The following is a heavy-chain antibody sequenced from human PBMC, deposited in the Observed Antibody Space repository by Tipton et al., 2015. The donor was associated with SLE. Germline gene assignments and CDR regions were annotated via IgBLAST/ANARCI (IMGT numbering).Heavy chain of an antibody. CDR2: IYYSGST. Sequence: LRLSCTVSGGPISSYYWSWIRQPPGKGLGWIGYIYYSGSTNYNPSLKSRVTISVDTSKNQFSLQLSSVTAADTAVYYCARHPYFYYGVDVWGQGTTVTVSS. CDR1: GGPISSYY. V-gene: IGHV4-59*01. J-gene: IGHJ6*02. CDR3: ARHPYFYYGVDV.